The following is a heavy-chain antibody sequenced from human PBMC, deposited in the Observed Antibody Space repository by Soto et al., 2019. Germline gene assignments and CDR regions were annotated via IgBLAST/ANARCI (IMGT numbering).Heavy chain of an antibody. J-gene: IGHJ3*02. D-gene: IGHD6-13*01. CDR3: ALERQLNSPSDAFDI. Sequence: QVQLVQSGAEVKKPGASMKVSCKASAFRVYYLHWVRQAPGQGLEWMGRINPNSGVTTYAQRFQGRVTMTSDTSITTSFLDLSNVDFDDTAVYYCALERQLNSPSDAFDIWGQGTMVTVSS. CDR2: INPNSGVT. CDR1: AFRVYY. V-gene: IGHV1-2*02.